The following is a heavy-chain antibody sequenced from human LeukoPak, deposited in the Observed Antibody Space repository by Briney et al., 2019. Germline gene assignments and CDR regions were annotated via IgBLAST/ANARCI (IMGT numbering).Heavy chain of an antibody. Sequence: GGSLRLSCAASGFSFSSYWMHWVRQAPGKGLVWVSRISKVGAATVYPDHGKGRLPTSRANAKNTLSLQRKSLSAEDTAVYYCARSIEGCHDQWGEGILVSVSS. CDR1: GFSFSSYW. D-gene: IGHD2-2*01. CDR2: ISKVGAAT. CDR3: ARSIEGCHDQ. V-gene: IGHV3-74*01. J-gene: IGHJ1*01.